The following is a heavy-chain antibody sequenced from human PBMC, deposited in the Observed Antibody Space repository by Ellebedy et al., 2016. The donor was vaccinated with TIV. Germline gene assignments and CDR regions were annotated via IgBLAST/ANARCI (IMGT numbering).Heavy chain of an antibody. D-gene: IGHD3-22*01. J-gene: IGHJ4*02. CDR1: GFTFSSYG. Sequence: SLKISCAASGFTFSSYGMHWVRQAPGKGLEWVAVIWYDGSNKYYADSVKGRFTISRDNSKNTLYLQMNSLRAEDTAVYYCAKQNFSSGFRDITDYWGQGTLVTVSS. CDR2: IWYDGSNK. V-gene: IGHV3-33*06. CDR3: AKQNFSSGFRDITDY.